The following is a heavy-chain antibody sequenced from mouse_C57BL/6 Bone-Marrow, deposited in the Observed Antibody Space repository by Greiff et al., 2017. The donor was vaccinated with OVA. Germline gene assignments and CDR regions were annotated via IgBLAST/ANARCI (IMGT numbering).Heavy chain of an antibody. Sequence: DVMLVESGGGLVQPGGSLKLSCAASGFTFSDYYMYWVRQTPEKRLEWVAYISNGGGSTYYPDTVKGRFTISRDNAKNTLYLQMSRLKSEDTAMYYCARLDYWGQGTTLTVSS. V-gene: IGHV5-12*01. CDR2: ISNGGGST. CDR3: ARLDY. CDR1: GFTFSDYY. J-gene: IGHJ2*01.